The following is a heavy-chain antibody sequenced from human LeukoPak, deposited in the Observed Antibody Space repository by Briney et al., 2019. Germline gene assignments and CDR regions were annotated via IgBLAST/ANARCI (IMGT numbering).Heavy chain of an antibody. Sequence: GVSLRLSCAASGFTFSSYAMSWVRQAPGKGLEWVSAISGSGGSTYYADSVKGRFTISRDNSKNTLYLQMNSLRAEDTAVYYCAKDSRGVPYYFDYWGQGTLVTVSS. J-gene: IGHJ4*02. CDR1: GFTFSSYA. CDR3: AKDSRGVPYYFDY. D-gene: IGHD3-10*01. V-gene: IGHV3-23*01. CDR2: ISGSGGST.